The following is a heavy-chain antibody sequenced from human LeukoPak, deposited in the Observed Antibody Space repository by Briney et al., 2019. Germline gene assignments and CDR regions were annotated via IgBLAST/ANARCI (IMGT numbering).Heavy chain of an antibody. V-gene: IGHV4-59*01. J-gene: IGHJ4*02. CDR1: GGSISSYY. Sequence: PSETLSLTCTVSGGSISSYYWSWIRQPPGKGLEWIGYIYYSGSTNYNPSLKSRVTISVDTSKNQFSLKLSSVTAADTAVYYCAKDLYQDDSSGFDYWGQGTLVTVSS. CDR3: AKDLYQDDSSGFDY. D-gene: IGHD3-22*01. CDR2: IYYSGST.